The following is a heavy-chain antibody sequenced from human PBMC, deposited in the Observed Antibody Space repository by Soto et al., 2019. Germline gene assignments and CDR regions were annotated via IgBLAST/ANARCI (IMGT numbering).Heavy chain of an antibody. D-gene: IGHD2-15*01. CDR1: GYDFTSHW. V-gene: IGHV5-51*01. J-gene: IGHJ6*02. CDR3: ARRSCSGDSCLQYRYYGFDV. Sequence: GESLKISCRASGYDFTSHWHGWARQMPGKGLEWMGIVHGGDSDSRYSPPFQGQVTISADKSINTAYLQWSSLKASDTATYYCARRSCSGDSCLQYRYYGFDVWGQGTTVTVS. CDR2: VHGGDSDS.